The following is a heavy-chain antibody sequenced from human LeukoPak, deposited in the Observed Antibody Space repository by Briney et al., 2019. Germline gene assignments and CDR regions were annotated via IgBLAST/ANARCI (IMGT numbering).Heavy chain of an antibody. V-gene: IGHV4-39*01. D-gene: IGHD5-18*01. CDR3: ARHRHSHHYDY. Sequence: SETLSLTCTVSGGSISSSSSDYYWGWVRQPPAKGLEWIGSISYSGTTYYNPSLKSRVTISADTSNNQSSLKLSSVTAADTAVYYCARHRHSHHYDYWGQGTLVTVSS. CDR2: ISYSGTT. J-gene: IGHJ4*02. CDR1: GGSISSSSSDYY.